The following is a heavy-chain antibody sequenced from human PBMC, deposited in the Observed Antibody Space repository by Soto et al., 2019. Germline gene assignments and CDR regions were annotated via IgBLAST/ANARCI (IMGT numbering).Heavy chain of an antibody. CDR3: ARSARHYYYMDV. CDR1: GGSISSYY. D-gene: IGHD3-3*01. Sequence: QVQLQESGPGLVKPSETLSLTCTVSGGSISSYYWSWIRQPPGKGLEWIGYIYYSWSTNYNPSLKSRVTISVDTSKNQFSLKLSSVTAADTAVYYCARSARHYYYMDVWGKGTTVTVSS. J-gene: IGHJ6*03. V-gene: IGHV4-59*01. CDR2: IYYSWST.